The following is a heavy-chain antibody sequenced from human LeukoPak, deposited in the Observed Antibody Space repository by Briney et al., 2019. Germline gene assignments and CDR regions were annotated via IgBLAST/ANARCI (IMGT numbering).Heavy chain of an antibody. D-gene: IGHD6-19*01. CDR2: ISCSGGST. V-gene: IGHV3-23*01. J-gene: IGHJ4*02. CDR1: GFTFSSYA. Sequence: GGSLRLSCAASGFTFSSYAMSWVRQAPGKGLEWVSTISCSGGSTYYADSVKGRFTISRDNSNNTLYLQMNSLRAEDTAVYYCAKRDVWSSGWYNFDYWGQGTLVTVSS. CDR3: AKRDVWSSGWYNFDY.